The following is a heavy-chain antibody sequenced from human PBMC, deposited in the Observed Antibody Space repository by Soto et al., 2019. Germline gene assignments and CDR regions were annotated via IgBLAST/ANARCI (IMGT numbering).Heavy chain of an antibody. CDR2: INHSGST. D-gene: IGHD3-3*01. Sequence: QVQLQQWGAGLLKPSETLSLTCVVSGGSFIGYYWSWIRQPPGKGLEWFGEINHSGSTNYNPSLKSRFTISVDTTKTQFSLKLRAVTAADTAVYYCARGSQRFLAYDYWGQGTLVTVSS. V-gene: IGHV4-34*01. CDR1: GGSFIGYY. J-gene: IGHJ4*02. CDR3: ARGSQRFLAYDY.